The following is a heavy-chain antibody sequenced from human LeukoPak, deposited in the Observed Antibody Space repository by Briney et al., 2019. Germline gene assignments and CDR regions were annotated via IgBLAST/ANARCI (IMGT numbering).Heavy chain of an antibody. CDR2: IYYSGST. J-gene: IGHJ5*02. D-gene: IGHD3-10*01. Sequence: SQTLSLTCTVSGGSISSGGYYWSWIRQHPGKGLEWIGYIYYSGSTNYNPSLKSRVTISVDTSKNQFSLKLSSVTAADTAVYYCARLGEHMVRGVIANWFDPWGQGTLVTVSS. CDR3: ARLGEHMVRGVIANWFDP. CDR1: GGSISSGGYY. V-gene: IGHV4-31*03.